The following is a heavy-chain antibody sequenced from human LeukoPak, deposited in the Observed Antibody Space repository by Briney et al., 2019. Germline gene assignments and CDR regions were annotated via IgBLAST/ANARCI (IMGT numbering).Heavy chain of an antibody. CDR2: INPNTGAT. D-gene: IGHD4-17*01. Sequence: ASVKVSCKASGYTFTGYYIHWVRQAPGQGLEWMGWINPNTGATNFAQKFQDRVTMTRDTSITTAYMELSRLRSDDTAVYYCARRFDYGDYQFNYYYMDVWGKGTTVTVSS. CDR3: ARRFDYGDYQFNYYYMDV. J-gene: IGHJ6*03. V-gene: IGHV1-2*02. CDR1: GYTFTGYY.